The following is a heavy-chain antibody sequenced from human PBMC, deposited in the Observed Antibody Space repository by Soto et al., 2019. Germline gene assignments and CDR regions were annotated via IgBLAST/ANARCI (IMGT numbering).Heavy chain of an antibody. D-gene: IGHD6-19*01. CDR1: GYTFTGYY. CDR2: INPNSGGT. Sequence: RASLKVSCKASGYTFTGYYMHWVRQAPGQGLEWMGWINPNSGGTNYAQKFQGRVTMTRDTSISTAYMELSRLRSDDTAVYYCAGDSSGWYGYYYYGMDVWGQGTTVTVSS. J-gene: IGHJ6*02. CDR3: AGDSSGWYGYYYYGMDV. V-gene: IGHV1-2*02.